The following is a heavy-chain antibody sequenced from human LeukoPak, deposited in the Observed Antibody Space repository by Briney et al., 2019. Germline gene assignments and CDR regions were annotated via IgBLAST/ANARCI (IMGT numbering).Heavy chain of an antibody. D-gene: IGHD3-16*02. CDR1: GFTFNNYG. J-gene: IGHJ4*02. CDR3: AKEGGYGELSSYFDY. Sequence: GGSLRLSCVVSGFTFNNYGMNWVRQVPGKGLEWVSGSGSGGSTSYADSVKGRFTISRDNSKNTLYLQMNSLRAEDTAVYYCAKEGGYGELSSYFDYWGQGTLVTVSS. CDR2: SGSGGST. V-gene: IGHV3-23*01.